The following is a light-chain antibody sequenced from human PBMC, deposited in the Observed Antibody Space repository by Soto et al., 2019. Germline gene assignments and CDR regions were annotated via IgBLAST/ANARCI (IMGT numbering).Light chain of an antibody. CDR2: DVS. CDR3: GSYTSISSWV. V-gene: IGLV2-14*03. CDR1: SSDVGTYNS. J-gene: IGLJ3*02. Sequence: QSVLTQPASVSGSPGQSITVTCTGSSSDVGTYNSVSWYQQHPGKAPKLIIYDVSNRPSGVSNRFSGSKSGNTASLTISGLQTEDEADYYCGSYTSISSWVFGGGTKVTVL.